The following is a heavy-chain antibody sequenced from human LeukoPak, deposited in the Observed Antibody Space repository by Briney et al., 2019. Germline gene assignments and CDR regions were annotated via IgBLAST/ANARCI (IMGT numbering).Heavy chain of an antibody. CDR1: GGSISSGGYY. CDR2: IYYSGST. Sequence: PSETLSLTCTVSGGSISSGGYYWSWIRQHPGKGLEWIGYIYYSGSTYYNPSLKSRVTISVDTSKNQFSLKLSSVTAADTAVYYCARVDGSGSSPLYYLDYWGQGTLVTVSS. V-gene: IGHV4-31*03. J-gene: IGHJ4*02. D-gene: IGHD3-10*01. CDR3: ARVDGSGSSPLYYLDY.